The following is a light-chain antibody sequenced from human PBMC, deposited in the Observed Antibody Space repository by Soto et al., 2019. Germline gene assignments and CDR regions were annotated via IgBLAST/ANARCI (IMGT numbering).Light chain of an antibody. CDR1: QSISSSY. Sequence: EIVLTQSPGTLSLSPGERATLSCRASQSISSSYLAWYQQKPGQAPRLLIYAASSRATGIPDRFSGSGSGTDFTLTISRLEPEDFEVYYCQQYGSSSYTFGQGTQLEI. CDR2: AAS. CDR3: QQYGSSSYT. V-gene: IGKV3-20*01. J-gene: IGKJ2*01.